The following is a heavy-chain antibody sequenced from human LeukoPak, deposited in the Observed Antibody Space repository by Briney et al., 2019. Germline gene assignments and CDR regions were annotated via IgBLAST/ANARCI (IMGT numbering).Heavy chain of an antibody. J-gene: IGHJ5*02. CDR3: ARGGRNYYGSGSYYRGWFDP. Sequence: SETLSLTCTVSGGSISSYYWSWIRQPPGKGLEWIGEINHSGSTNYNPSLKSRVTISVDTSKNQFSLKLSSVTAADTAVYYCARGGRNYYGSGSYYRGWFDPWGQGTLVTVSS. D-gene: IGHD3-10*01. CDR2: INHSGST. V-gene: IGHV4-34*01. CDR1: GGSISSYY.